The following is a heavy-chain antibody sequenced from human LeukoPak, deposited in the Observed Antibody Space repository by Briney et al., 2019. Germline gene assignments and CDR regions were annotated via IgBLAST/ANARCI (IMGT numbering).Heavy chain of an antibody. CDR1: GFTFSCYG. J-gene: IGHJ4*02. CDR3: AKDWEMATILSGIDY. CDR2: ISYDGCNK. D-gene: IGHD5-24*01. V-gene: IGHV3-30*18. Sequence: GRSLRLSCVASGFTFSCYGMHWVRQAPGKGLDWVAVISYDGCNKYYVDCVKGRLTISRDNSKNSLYLQMNSLRAEDTAVYYCAKDWEMATILSGIDYWGQGTLVTVSS.